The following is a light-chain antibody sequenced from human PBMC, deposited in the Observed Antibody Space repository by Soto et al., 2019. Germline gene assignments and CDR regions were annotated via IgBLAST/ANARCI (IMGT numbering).Light chain of an antibody. CDR2: GAS. J-gene: IGKJ1*01. CDR3: QQYGGSPQT. V-gene: IGKV3-20*01. Sequence: EIVLTQSPGTLALSPGEGATLSCRASQSEGKYVAWYQQKPGQAPRLLIYGASSRATGIPDSFSGSGSGTDFTLTISRLEPEDFAVYYCQQYGGSPQTFGQGTKVDIK. CDR1: QSEGKY.